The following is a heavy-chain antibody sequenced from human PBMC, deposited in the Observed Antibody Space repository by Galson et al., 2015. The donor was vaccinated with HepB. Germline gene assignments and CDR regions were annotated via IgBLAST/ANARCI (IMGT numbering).Heavy chain of an antibody. Sequence: SLRLSCAVSGFTFSSYAITWVRQAPGRGLEWVSGISDSGNSAYYADAMQGRFSISRDNSKNTLYPQINSLRAEDTAVYYCAKLPVPAANYGMDAWGQGTTVIVSS. CDR3: AKLPVPAANYGMDA. D-gene: IGHD2-2*01. CDR1: GFTFSSYA. V-gene: IGHV3-23*01. CDR2: ISDSGNSA. J-gene: IGHJ6*02.